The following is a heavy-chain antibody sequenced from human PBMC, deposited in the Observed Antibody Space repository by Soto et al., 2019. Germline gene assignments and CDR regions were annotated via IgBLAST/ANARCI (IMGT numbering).Heavy chain of an antibody. CDR1: GFTFISYA. V-gene: IGHV3-23*01. Sequence: EVQLLESGGGLVQPGGSLRLSCAASGFTFISYAMSWVRQAPVKGMEWGSAISGRGGSTYYADSVKRRFTISTDNSTNTLYLQMNSRGAEDTVVYYCAKDNRDCSAGSCHLPQNWFDPWCQGTLVTVSS. J-gene: IGHJ5*02. D-gene: IGHD2-15*01. CDR3: AKDNRDCSAGSCHLPQNWFDP. CDR2: ISGRGGST.